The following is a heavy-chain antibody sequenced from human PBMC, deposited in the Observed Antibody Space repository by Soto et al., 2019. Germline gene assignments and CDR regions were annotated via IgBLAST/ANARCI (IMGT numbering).Heavy chain of an antibody. Sequence: QITLKESGPTLVKPTQTLTLTCTFSGFSLSTSGVGVGWIRQPPGKALEWLALIYWNDDKRYSPSLKSRLTITKDTSKNQMVLTMTNMDPVDTATYYCARGRRDGYNSAFSGMDVWGQGTTVTVSS. J-gene: IGHJ6*02. D-gene: IGHD5-12*01. V-gene: IGHV2-5*01. CDR2: IYWNDDK. CDR3: ARGRRDGYNSAFSGMDV. CDR1: GFSLSTSGVG.